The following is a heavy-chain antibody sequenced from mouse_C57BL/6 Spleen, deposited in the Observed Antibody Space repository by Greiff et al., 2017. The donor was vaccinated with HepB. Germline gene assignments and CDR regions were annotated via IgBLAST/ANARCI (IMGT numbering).Heavy chain of an antibody. D-gene: IGHD3-2*02. Sequence: QVQLQQSGAELVRPGASVTLSCKASGYTFTDYEMHWVKQTPVHGLEWIGAIDPETGGTAYNQKFKGKAILTADKSSSTAYMELRSLTSEDSAVYYRTRRQLRLPFAYWGQGTLVTVSA. CDR2: IDPETGGT. J-gene: IGHJ3*01. V-gene: IGHV1-15*01. CDR1: GYTFTDYE. CDR3: TRRQLRLPFAY.